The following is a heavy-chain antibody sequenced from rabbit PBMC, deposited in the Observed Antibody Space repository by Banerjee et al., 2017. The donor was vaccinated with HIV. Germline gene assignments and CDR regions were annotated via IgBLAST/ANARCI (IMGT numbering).Heavy chain of an antibody. J-gene: IGHJ4*01. Sequence: QQQLEESGGGLVKPGGTLTLTCKASKFSFRSIYYMCWVRRAPGKGLEWIACINTNSGNAVYASWAKGRFTISKTSSTTVTLQMTSLTAADTATYFCARESGSAGAGYALWGPGTLVTVS. CDR2: INTNSGNA. CDR1: KFSFRSIYY. V-gene: IGHV1S45*01. D-gene: IGHD6-1*01. CDR3: ARESGSAGAGYAL.